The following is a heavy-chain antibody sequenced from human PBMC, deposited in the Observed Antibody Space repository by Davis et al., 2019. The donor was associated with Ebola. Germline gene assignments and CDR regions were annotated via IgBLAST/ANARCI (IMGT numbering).Heavy chain of an antibody. J-gene: IGHJ6*02. Sequence: MPSETLSLTCAVYGGSFSGYYWSWIRQPPGKGLEWIGEINHSGSTNYNPSHKSRVTISVDTSKNQFSLKLSSVTAADTAVYYCARGRGSYFYYGMDVWGQGTTVTVSS. CDR2: INHSGST. CDR1: GGSFSGYY. V-gene: IGHV4-34*01. D-gene: IGHD1-26*01. CDR3: ARGRGSYFYYGMDV.